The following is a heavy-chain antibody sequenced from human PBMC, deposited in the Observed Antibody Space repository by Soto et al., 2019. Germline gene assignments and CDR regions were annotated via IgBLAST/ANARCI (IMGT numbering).Heavy chain of an antibody. Sequence: QVQLVESGGGVVQPGGSLRLSCTASGFTFTTFGIHWVRQAPGKGLEWVALISYDGHNKYYSDSVKGRFTISRDNYKNTLSLQMNSLRAEDTAVYYCAKDLQAYGDYNYEYDGMDVWGQGTTVSVSS. D-gene: IGHD4-17*01. CDR3: AKDLQAYGDYNYEYDGMDV. J-gene: IGHJ6*02. CDR2: ISYDGHNK. V-gene: IGHV3-30*18. CDR1: GFTFTTFG.